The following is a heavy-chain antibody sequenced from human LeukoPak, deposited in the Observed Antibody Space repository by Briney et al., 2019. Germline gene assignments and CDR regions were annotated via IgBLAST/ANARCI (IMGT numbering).Heavy chain of an antibody. D-gene: IGHD3-22*01. CDR1: GFTFSSYW. J-gene: IGHJ5*02. CDR2: IKQDGSEK. V-gene: IGHV3-7*01. CDR3: ARDRTYYDSSGQRKNWFDP. Sequence: GGSLRLSCAASGFTFSSYWMSWVRQAPGKGLEWVANIKQDGSEKYYVDSVKGRFTISRDNAKNSLYLQMNSLRAEDTAVYYCARDRTYYDSSGQRKNWFDPWGQGTLVTVSS.